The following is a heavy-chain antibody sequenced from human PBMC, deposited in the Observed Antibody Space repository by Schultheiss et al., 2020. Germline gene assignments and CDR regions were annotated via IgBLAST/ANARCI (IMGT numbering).Heavy chain of an antibody. J-gene: IGHJ4*02. CDR3: ARGWVVITD. CDR2: FSGSSGYT. Sequence: GGSLRLSCAASGFTFSSYAMSWVRQAPGKGLEWVSTFSGSSGYTYYADSVKGRFTISRDNAKNTLYLQMNSLRAEDTAVYYCARGWVVITDWGQGTLVTVSS. CDR1: GFTFSSYA. D-gene: IGHD3-22*01. V-gene: IGHV3-23*01.